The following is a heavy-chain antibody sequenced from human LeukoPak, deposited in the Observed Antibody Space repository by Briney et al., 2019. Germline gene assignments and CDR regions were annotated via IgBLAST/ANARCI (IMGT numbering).Heavy chain of an antibody. V-gene: IGHV5-51*01. D-gene: IGHD2-2*01. CDR3: ARPGGTTPAGTYLEH. J-gene: IGHJ1*01. CDR2: IYPGDSDT. CDR1: GYIFTNFW. Sequence: GESLKISWKGSGYIFTNFWIAWVRQMPGKGLDWMGIIYPGDSDTKYSPSFQGQVTISADKSINTAYLRWSSLKASDTAMYFCARPGGTTPAGTYLEHWGQGTLVTVSS.